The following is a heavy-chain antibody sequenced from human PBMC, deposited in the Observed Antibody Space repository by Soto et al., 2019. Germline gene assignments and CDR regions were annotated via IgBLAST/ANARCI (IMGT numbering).Heavy chain of an antibody. CDR1: GFTFSSYA. CDR3: ARDYYKYYDSSGYYRSPAY. J-gene: IGHJ4*02. Sequence: GGSLRLSCAASGFTFSSYAMHWVRQAPGKGLEWVALISYDGSDKDYADSVKGRFTISRDNSRNTLFLQMNSLSAEDTAVYHCARDYYKYYDSSGYYRSPAYWGQGTLVTVSS. D-gene: IGHD3-22*01. CDR2: ISYDGSDK. V-gene: IGHV3-30-3*01.